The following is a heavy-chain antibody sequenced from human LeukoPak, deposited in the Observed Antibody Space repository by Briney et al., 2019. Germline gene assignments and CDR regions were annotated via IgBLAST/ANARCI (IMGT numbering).Heavy chain of an antibody. CDR1: GFTFSIYS. CDR2: ISTSSKTM. Sequence: GGSLRLSCAASGFTFSIYSMNWVRQAPGKGLEWVSYISTSSKTMYYADSVKGRFTVSRDDAKNSLYLQMNSLRADDTAVYYCTRLGQDYYYYMDVWGKGTTVTVSS. CDR3: TRLGQDYYYYMDV. V-gene: IGHV3-48*01. D-gene: IGHD7-27*01. J-gene: IGHJ6*03.